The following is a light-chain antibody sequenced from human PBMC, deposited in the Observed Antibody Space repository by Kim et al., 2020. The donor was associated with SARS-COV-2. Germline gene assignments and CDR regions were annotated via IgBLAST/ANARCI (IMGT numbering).Light chain of an antibody. Sequence: GHAITIACTGTSSDAGGYYYVAWYQQHPGKAPKLSIYDVTKRPSGVSNRFSGSKSGNTASLTISGLQAEDEADYYCSSYRSTSTVVFGGGTKVTVL. CDR2: DVT. V-gene: IGLV2-14*04. J-gene: IGLJ2*01. CDR1: SSDAGGYYY. CDR3: SSYRSTSTVV.